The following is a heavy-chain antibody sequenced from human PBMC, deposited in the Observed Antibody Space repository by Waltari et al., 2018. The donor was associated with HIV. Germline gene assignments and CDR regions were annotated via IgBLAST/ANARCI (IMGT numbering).Heavy chain of an antibody. J-gene: IGHJ6*02. V-gene: IGHV4-39*01. Sequence: QLQLQQSGPGLVKPSETLSLTCTVSGGSVINSDYYWDFIRQSPGKGLEGIGNIYYTGTTFYNPSLKSRVTMSADLSRNQFSLRLNSVTAADTAIYYCARRPRMAAFYLYYGMDVWGQGTTVTVSS. CDR1: GGSVINSDYY. CDR3: ARRPRMAAFYLYYGMDV. D-gene: IGHD2-8*01. CDR2: IYYTGTT.